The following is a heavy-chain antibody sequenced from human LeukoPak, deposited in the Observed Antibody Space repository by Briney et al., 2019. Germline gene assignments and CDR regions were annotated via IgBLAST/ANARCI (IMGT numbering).Heavy chain of an antibody. D-gene: IGHD3-22*01. CDR3: AKDLYDSSGYPDAFDI. CDR2: ISGSGGST. Sequence: QSGGSLRLSCAASGFTFSSYAMSWVRQAPGKGLEWVSAISGSGGSTYYADSVKGRFTISRDNSKNTLYLQMNSLRAEDTAVYYCAKDLYDSSGYPDAFDIWGQGTMVTVSS. CDR1: GFTFSSYA. V-gene: IGHV3-23*01. J-gene: IGHJ3*02.